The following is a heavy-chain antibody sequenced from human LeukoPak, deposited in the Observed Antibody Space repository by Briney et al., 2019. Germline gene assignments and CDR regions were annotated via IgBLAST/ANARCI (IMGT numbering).Heavy chain of an antibody. D-gene: IGHD3-10*01. CDR1: GDSISSYY. CDR2: ISYSGST. CDR3: ARRNGSGSYGRFDP. V-gene: IGHV4-59*08. Sequence: SETLSLTCTVSGDSISSYYWSWIRQPPGKGLEWIGYISYSGSTNYNPSLKSRVTISMDTSKNQFSLKLTSVTAADTAIYYCARRNGSGSYGRFDPWGQGTLVTVSS. J-gene: IGHJ5*02.